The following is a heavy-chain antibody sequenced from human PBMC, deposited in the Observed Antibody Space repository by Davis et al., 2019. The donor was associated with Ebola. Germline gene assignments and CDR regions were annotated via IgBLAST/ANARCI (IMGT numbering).Heavy chain of an antibody. CDR1: GFTFSNVW. Sequence: PGGSLRLSCAASGFTFSNVWFTWVRQCPGKGLQWIGRIRSRSDGGTTDYAAPVKGRFTISRDDSQNMVYLQMNSLKTEDTALYFCTLGENWGPGTQVTVSS. J-gene: IGHJ4*02. CDR2: IRSRSDGGTT. CDR3: TLGEN. V-gene: IGHV3-15*01. D-gene: IGHD3-16*01.